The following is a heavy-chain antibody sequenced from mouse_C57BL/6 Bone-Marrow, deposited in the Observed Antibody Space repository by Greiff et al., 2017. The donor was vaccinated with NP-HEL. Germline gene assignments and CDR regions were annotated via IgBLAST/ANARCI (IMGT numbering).Heavy chain of an antibody. CDR1: GFTFSSYT. J-gene: IGHJ2*01. CDR3: ARRGGLNSYYFDY. D-gene: IGHD3-3*01. Sequence: EVQLQESGGGLVKPGGSLKLSCAASGFTFSSYTMSWVRQTPEKRLEWVATISGGGGNTYYPDSVKGRFTLSRDNAKNTLYLQRSSLRSEDTALYYCARRGGLNSYYFDYWGQGTTLTVSS. V-gene: IGHV5-9*01. CDR2: ISGGGGNT.